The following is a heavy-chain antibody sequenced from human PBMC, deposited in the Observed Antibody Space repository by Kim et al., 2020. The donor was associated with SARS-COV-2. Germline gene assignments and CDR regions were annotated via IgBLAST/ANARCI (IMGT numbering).Heavy chain of an antibody. D-gene: IGHD3-16*02. V-gene: IGHV3-33*01. J-gene: IGHJ4*02. CDR2: IWYDGSNK. CDR3: ARDGWEYYDYVWGSYRPDYFDY. CDR1: GFTFSSYG. Sequence: GGSLRLSCAASGFTFSSYGMHWVRQAPGKGLEWVAVIWYDGSNKYYADSVKGRFTISRDNSKNTLYLQMNSLRAEDTAVYYCARDGWEYYDYVWGSYRPDYFDYWGQGTLVTVSS.